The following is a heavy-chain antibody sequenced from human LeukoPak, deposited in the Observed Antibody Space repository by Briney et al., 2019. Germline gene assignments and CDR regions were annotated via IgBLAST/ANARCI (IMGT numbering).Heavy chain of an antibody. V-gene: IGHV4-59*01. Sequence: PSETLSLTCTVSGGSISSYYLSWIRQPPGKGLEGIGYIYYSGSTNYNPSLKSRVTTSVDTSKNQFSLKLSSVTAADTAVYYCATRPLETGSPDYWGQETLVTVSS. J-gene: IGHJ4*02. CDR3: ATRPLETGSPDY. D-gene: IGHD3-9*01. CDR1: GGSISSYY. CDR2: IYYSGST.